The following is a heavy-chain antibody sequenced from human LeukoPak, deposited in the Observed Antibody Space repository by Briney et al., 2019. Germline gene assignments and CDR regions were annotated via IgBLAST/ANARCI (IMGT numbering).Heavy chain of an antibody. CDR3: ARVRFGTEWYSSDAFAF. Sequence: GGSLRLSCVASGFTFNNAWVSWVRQAPGKGLGWVASVSGGGRSKYYIDAVKGRFNVSRDNSKNTVYLQMSSLRTVDTAIYYCARVRFGTEWYSSDAFAFWGQGTMVTVAS. D-gene: IGHD3-3*01. J-gene: IGHJ3*01. CDR2: VSGGGRSK. V-gene: IGHV3-23*01. CDR1: GFTFNNAW.